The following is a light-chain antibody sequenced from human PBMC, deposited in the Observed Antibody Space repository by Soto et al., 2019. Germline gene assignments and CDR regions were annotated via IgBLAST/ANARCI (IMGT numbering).Light chain of an antibody. CDR2: AAS. J-gene: IGKJ1*01. CDR1: QGIRND. V-gene: IGKV1-6*01. Sequence: AIQMTQSPSSLSASVGDRVTITCRASQGIRNDLGWYQQKPGKAPKLMIYAASSLQSGVPSRCSGSGSGTDFTLTISSLQPEDFATYYCLQDYNYPRTFGQGTKVEIK. CDR3: LQDYNYPRT.